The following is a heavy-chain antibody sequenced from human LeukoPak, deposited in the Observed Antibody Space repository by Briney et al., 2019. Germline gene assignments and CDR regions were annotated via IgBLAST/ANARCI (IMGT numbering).Heavy chain of an antibody. Sequence: GGSLRLSCAAPGFTFNNYAMSWVRQAPGKGLEWVSAISGSGGSTYYADSVKGRFTISRDNSKNTLYLQMNSLRAEDTAVYYCANSRGAVAGAPDYWGQGTLVTVSS. J-gene: IGHJ4*02. V-gene: IGHV3-23*01. D-gene: IGHD6-19*01. CDR1: GFTFNNYA. CDR2: ISGSGGST. CDR3: ANSRGAVAGAPDY.